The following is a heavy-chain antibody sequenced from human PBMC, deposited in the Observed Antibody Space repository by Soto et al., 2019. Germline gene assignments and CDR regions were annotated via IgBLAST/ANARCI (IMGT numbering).Heavy chain of an antibody. V-gene: IGHV4-34*01. J-gene: IGHJ5*02. CDR2: INHSGST. CDR3: AREGEDTATRSWFDP. D-gene: IGHD5-18*01. CDR1: GGSFSGYY. Sequence: SETLSLTCAVYGGSFSGYYWSWIRQPPGKGLEWIGEINHSGSTNYNPSLKSRVIISVDTSKNQFSLKLSPVTAADTAVYYCAREGEDTATRSWFDPWGQGTLVTAPQ.